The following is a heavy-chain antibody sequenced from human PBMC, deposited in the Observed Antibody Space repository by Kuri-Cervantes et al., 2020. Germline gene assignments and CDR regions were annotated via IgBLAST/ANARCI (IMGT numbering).Heavy chain of an antibody. CDR1: GYTLTELS. CDR3: ATETEGQWELLC. V-gene: IGHV1-24*01. Sequence: ASVKVSCKVSGYTLTELSMHWVRQAPGKGLEWMGGSDPEDGETIYAQKFQGRVTMTEDTSTDTAYMELSSLRSEDTAVYYCATETEGQWELLCWGQGTLVTVSS. J-gene: IGHJ4*02. D-gene: IGHD1-26*01. CDR2: SDPEDGET.